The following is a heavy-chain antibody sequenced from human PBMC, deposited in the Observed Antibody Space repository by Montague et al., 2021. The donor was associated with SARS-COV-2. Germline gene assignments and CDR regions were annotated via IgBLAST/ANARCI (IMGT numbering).Heavy chain of an antibody. D-gene: IGHD6-13*01. J-gene: IGHJ6*01. Sequence: CAISGDSVASHSAAWDWIRQSPSRDLEWLGRTYYRSKWYNDYAVSVKSRITINPDTSKNQFSLQLNSVTPEDTAVYYCASGRMVPYSSSWTTLYYYYGMDVGGQGTTVTVSS. CDR3: ASGRMVPYSSSWTTLYYYYGMDV. CDR1: GDSVASHSAA. CDR2: TYYRSKWYN. V-gene: IGHV6-1*01.